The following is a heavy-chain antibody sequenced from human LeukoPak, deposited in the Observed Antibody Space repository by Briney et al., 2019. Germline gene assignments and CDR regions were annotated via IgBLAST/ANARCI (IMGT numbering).Heavy chain of an antibody. Sequence: ASVKVSCKASGYTFTGYYMHWVRQAPGQGLEWMGWINPNSGGTNYAQKFQGWVTMTRDTSISTAYMELSRLRSDDTAVYYCARHGVITGKPGFNYYYYYMDVWGKGTTVTVSS. CDR3: ARHGVITGKPGFNYYYYYMDV. CDR1: GYTFTGYY. J-gene: IGHJ6*03. V-gene: IGHV1-2*04. D-gene: IGHD1-20*01. CDR2: INPNSGGT.